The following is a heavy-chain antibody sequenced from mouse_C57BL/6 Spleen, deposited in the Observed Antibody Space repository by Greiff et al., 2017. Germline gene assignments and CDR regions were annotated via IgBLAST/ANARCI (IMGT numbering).Heavy chain of an antibody. CDR2: IRSKSNNYAT. J-gene: IGHJ4*01. Sequence: EVQRVESGGGLVQPKGSLKLSCAASGFSFNTYAMNWVRQAPGKGLEWVARIRSKSNNYATYYADSVKDRFTISRDDSESMLYLQMNNLKTEDTAMYYCVRHGYDAMDYWGQGTSVTVSS. CDR3: VRHGYDAMDY. CDR1: GFSFNTYA. V-gene: IGHV10-1*01.